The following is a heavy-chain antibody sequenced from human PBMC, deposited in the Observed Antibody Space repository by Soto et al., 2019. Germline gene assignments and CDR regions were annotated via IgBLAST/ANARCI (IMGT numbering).Heavy chain of an antibody. V-gene: IGHV4-59*08. Sequence: QVQLQESGPGLVKPSETLSLTCTVSGDSLTNYYCSWFRQPPGKGLEWIGYLMYSGYSANNPSLKRRVTMSMATSKSQFSLMLESVTATDTAVYYCARHGFGPLHGLVDVWGQGTTVIVSS. CDR3: ARHGFGPLHGLVDV. CDR1: GDSLTNYY. CDR2: LMYSGYS. J-gene: IGHJ6*02. D-gene: IGHD3-10*01.